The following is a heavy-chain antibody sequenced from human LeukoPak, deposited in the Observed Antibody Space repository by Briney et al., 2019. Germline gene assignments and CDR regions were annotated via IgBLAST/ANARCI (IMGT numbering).Heavy chain of an antibody. J-gene: IGHJ4*02. CDR3: ASTPMGLRALWY. V-gene: IGHV4-39*01. Sequence: PSETLSLTCTVSGGSISSSSYYWGWIRQPPGKGLEWIGSIYYSGSTYYNPSLKSRVTISVDTSKNQFSLKLSSVTAADTAVYYCASTPMGLRALWYWGQGTLVTVSS. CDR1: GGSISSSSYY. D-gene: IGHD2-21*01. CDR2: IYYSGST.